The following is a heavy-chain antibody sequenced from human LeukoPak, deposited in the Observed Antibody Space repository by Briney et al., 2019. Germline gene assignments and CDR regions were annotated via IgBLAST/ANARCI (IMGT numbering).Heavy chain of an antibody. D-gene: IGHD2-2*01. CDR2: ISGSGGST. CDR1: GFTFGTYA. CDR3: AKGLRKVVPAAIAFDI. Sequence: PGGSLRLSCAASGFTFGTYAMSWVRQAPGKGLEWVSAISGSGGSTYYADSVKGRFTISRDNSKNTLYLQMNSLRAEDTAVYYCAKGLRKVVPAAIAFDIWGQGTMVTVSS. V-gene: IGHV3-23*01. J-gene: IGHJ3*02.